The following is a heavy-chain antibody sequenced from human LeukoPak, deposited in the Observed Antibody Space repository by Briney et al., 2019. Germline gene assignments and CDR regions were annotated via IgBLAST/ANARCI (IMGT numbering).Heavy chain of an antibody. Sequence: GGSLRLSCAASGSTFTDYAMTWVRQAPGKGLEWVSVISGSAGSTYYADSVKGRFTISRDNSKNTLYLQMNSLRAEDTALYYCAKDLSIASRPVLSHWGQGTTVTVSS. CDR3: AKDLSIASRPVLSH. CDR2: ISGSAGST. CDR1: GSTFTDYA. V-gene: IGHV3-23*01. D-gene: IGHD6-6*01. J-gene: IGHJ6*02.